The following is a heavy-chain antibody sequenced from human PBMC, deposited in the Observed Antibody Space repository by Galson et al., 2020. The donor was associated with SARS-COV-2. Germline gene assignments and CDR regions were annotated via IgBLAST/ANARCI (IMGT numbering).Heavy chain of an antibody. CDR3: TRFVEGANYFDY. J-gene: IGHJ4*02. CDR1: GFVFSGSA. Sequence: GGSLRLSCAASGFVFSGSALHWVRQAPGTGLEWVGRIRSKANNYATAYGASVKDRFTIFRDDSKNTAYVEMHNLKTEDKAVYYCTRFVEGANYFDYWGQGALVTVSS. V-gene: IGHV3-73*01. D-gene: IGHD1-1*01. CDR2: IRSKANNYAT.